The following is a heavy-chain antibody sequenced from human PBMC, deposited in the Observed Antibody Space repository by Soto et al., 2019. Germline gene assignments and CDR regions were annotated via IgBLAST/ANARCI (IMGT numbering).Heavy chain of an antibody. V-gene: IGHV3-48*01. CDR1: GFTFSSYS. CDR2: ISSSSSTI. Sequence: EVQLVESGGGLVQPGGSLRLSCAASGFTFSSYSMNWVRQAPGKGLEWVSYISSSSSTIYYADSVKGRFTISRDNAKNSLYLQMNSLRAEDTAVYYCVRDHTWWLPAFPDAFDIWGQGTMVTVSS. J-gene: IGHJ3*02. D-gene: IGHD2-15*01. CDR3: VRDHTWWLPAFPDAFDI.